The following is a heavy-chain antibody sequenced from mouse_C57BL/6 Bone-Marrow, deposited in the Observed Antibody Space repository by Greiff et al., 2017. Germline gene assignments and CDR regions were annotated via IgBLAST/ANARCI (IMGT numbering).Heavy chain of an antibody. CDR3: ARSRQHEYYAMDY. D-gene: IGHD3-2*01. CDR1: GYTFTSYW. J-gene: IGHJ4*01. V-gene: IGHV1-69*01. Sequence: QVQLQQPGAELVMPGASVKLSCKASGYTFTSYWMHWVKQRPGQGLEWIGEIDPSDSYTNYNQKFKGKSTLTVDKSSSTAYMQLSSLTSEDSAVYYCARSRQHEYYAMDYWGQGTSVTVSS. CDR2: IDPSDSYT.